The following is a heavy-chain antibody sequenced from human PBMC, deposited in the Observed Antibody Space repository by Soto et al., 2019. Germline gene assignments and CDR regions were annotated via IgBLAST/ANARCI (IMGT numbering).Heavy chain of an antibody. Sequence: PSETLSLTCTVSGDSISRGYYWAWIRQPPGKGLEWIASIYHTGTTYYNPSLKSRVTISVDTSKNQFSLNLDSVTAADTAVYFCARDFAYFDSWGQGTLVTVSS. CDR3: ARDFAYFDS. CDR1: GDSISRGYY. CDR2: IYHTGTT. D-gene: IGHD3-3*01. V-gene: IGHV4-38-2*02. J-gene: IGHJ4*02.